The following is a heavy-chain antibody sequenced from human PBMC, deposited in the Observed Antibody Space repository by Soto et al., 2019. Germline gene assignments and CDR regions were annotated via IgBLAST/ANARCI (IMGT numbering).Heavy chain of an antibody. V-gene: IGHV3-9*01. CDR2: ISWSSVYT. CDR1: EFTFDDYA. D-gene: IGHD2-21*01. J-gene: IGHJ4*02. Sequence: GGSLRLSCAASEFTFDDYAMHLVRQAPGKGLEWVAFISWSSVYTGYADSVKGRFTISRDNAKSSLYLDMNSLRPEDTALYYCVKDKSLGGEASTYYFDFWGQGTLVTVSS. CDR3: VKDKSLGGEASTYYFDF.